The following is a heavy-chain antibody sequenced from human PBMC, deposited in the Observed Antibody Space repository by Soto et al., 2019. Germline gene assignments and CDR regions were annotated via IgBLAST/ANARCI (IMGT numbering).Heavy chain of an antibody. CDR3: AKDRGSGILSGMDV. V-gene: IGHV3-21*04. J-gene: IGHJ6*02. CDR2: ISGTSEYI. CDR1: GFPFTSYS. Sequence: GGSLRLSCAASGFPFTSYSMTWVRQRPGKGLEWLSSISGTSEYIYYADSLKGRLTISRDNGRNSVYLQIHSLRTEDTAVYYCAKDRGSGILSGMDVWGQGTTVTVSS. D-gene: IGHD3-10*01.